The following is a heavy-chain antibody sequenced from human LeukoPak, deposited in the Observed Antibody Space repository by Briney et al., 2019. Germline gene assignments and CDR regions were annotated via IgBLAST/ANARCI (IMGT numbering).Heavy chain of an antibody. J-gene: IGHJ4*02. CDR1: VYTFTDYY. CDR3: ARRYCSGCSCYPDY. CDR2: INPNSGGT. V-gene: IGHV1-2*02. Sequence: ASVKVSCKPSVYTFTDYYMQWVPQAPGQGLEWMGWINPNSGGTNYAQKFQGRVTMTRETSISTAYMALGSLASDDPGVFYCARRYCSGCSCYPDYWGQGTLVTVSS. D-gene: IGHD2-15*01.